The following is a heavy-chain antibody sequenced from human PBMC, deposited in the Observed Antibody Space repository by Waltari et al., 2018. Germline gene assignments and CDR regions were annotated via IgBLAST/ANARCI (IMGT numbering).Heavy chain of an antibody. D-gene: IGHD2-15*01. Sequence: EVQLVESGGGLVQPGGSLRLSCAASGFTFSSYEMNWVRKVPGKGLEWVSYISGGGSTIYYADSGKGRFTISRDNAKNSLYLQMNSLRAEDTAVYYCARAPNAYCSGGSCYSLYFQHWGQGTLVTVSS. V-gene: IGHV3-48*03. CDR1: GFTFSSYE. J-gene: IGHJ1*01. CDR2: ISGGGSTI. CDR3: ARAPNAYCSGGSCYSLYFQH.